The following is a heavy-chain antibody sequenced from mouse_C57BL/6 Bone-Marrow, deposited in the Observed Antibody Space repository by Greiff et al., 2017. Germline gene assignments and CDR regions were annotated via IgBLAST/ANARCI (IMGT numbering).Heavy chain of an antibody. CDR3: TGPWYFDV. V-gene: IGHV5-9-1*02. CDR2: ISSGSDYI. Sequence: EVLLVESGEGLVKPGGSLKLSCAASGFTFSSYAMSWVRQTPEKRLEWVAYISSGSDYIYYADTVKGRVTISRDNARNTLYLHMSSLKSEDTAMYYCTGPWYFDVWGTGTTVTVSS. J-gene: IGHJ1*03. CDR1: GFTFSSYA.